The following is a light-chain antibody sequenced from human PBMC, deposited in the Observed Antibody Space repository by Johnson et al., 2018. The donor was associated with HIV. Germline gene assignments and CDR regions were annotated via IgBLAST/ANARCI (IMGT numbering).Light chain of an antibody. CDR3: GTWDSSLSPDV. Sequence: QSVLTQPPSVSAAPGQKVTISCSGSSSNIGNNYVSWYQQLPGTAPKLLIYDSNKRPSGIPDRFSGSKSGTSATLGITGLQTGDEADYYCGTWDSSLSPDVFGTGTKVTVL. J-gene: IGLJ1*01. CDR1: SSNIGNNY. CDR2: DSN. V-gene: IGLV1-51*01.